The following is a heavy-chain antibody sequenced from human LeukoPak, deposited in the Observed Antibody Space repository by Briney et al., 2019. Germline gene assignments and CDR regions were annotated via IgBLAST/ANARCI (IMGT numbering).Heavy chain of an antibody. CDR3: AARYYDSSGYYA. Sequence: ASVKVSCTASGYTFTSYAMHWVRQAPGQRLEWMGWINAGNGNTKYSQKFQGRVTITRDTSASTAYMELSSLRSEDTAVYYCAARYYDSSGYYAWGQGTLVTVSS. J-gene: IGHJ5*02. CDR1: GYTFTSYA. CDR2: INAGNGNT. D-gene: IGHD3-22*01. V-gene: IGHV1-3*01.